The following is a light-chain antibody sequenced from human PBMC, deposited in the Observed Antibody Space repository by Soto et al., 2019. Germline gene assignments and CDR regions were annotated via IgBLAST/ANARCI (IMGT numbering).Light chain of an antibody. Sequence: QSVLTQPGSVYGSPRQSLTNSCTGTSSDVGGDNFVSWYQQHPGKAPKLMIYDVNHRPSGIPDRFSGSKSGNTASLTISGLQAEDEADYYCNSCTSSNTYVFGTGTKVTVL. J-gene: IGLJ1*01. CDR1: SSDVGGDNF. CDR2: DVN. V-gene: IGLV2-14*03. CDR3: NSCTSSNTYV.